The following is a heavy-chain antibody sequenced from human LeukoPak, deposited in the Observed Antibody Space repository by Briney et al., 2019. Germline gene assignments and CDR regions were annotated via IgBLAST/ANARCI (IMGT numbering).Heavy chain of an antibody. Sequence: PGGSLRLSCAASGFTFSSYWMGWVRQAPGKGLEWVANIKQDGSEKYYVDSVKGRFTISRDNAKNSLYLQMNSLRAEDTAVYYCARDFREVVLGVYEIHYYYYMDVWGKGTTVTVSS. CDR2: IKQDGSEK. V-gene: IGHV3-7*01. D-gene: IGHD2-8*02. J-gene: IGHJ6*03. CDR3: ARDFREVVLGVYEIHYYYYMDV. CDR1: GFTFSSYW.